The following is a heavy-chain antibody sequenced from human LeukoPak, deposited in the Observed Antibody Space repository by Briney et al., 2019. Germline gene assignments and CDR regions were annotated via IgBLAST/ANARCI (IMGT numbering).Heavy chain of an antibody. D-gene: IGHD2-2*01. CDR3: ARVGGEDIVVVPAANFDY. CDR2: INPNSGGT. J-gene: IGHJ4*02. Sequence: ASVKVSCKASGYTFTGYYMHWVRQAPGQGLEWMGWINPNSGGTNYAQKFQGRVTMTRDTSISTAYMELSRLRSDDTAVYYCARVGGEDIVVVPAANFDYWAREPWSPSPQ. CDR1: GYTFTGYY. V-gene: IGHV1-2*02.